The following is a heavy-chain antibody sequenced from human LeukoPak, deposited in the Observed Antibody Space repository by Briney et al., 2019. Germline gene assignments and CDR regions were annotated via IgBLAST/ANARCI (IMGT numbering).Heavy chain of an antibody. J-gene: IGHJ5*02. CDR1: GGSISSSNW. CDR2: IYHSGST. Sequence: SETLSLTCAVSGGSISSSNWWSWVRQPPGKGLEWIGEIYHSGSTNYNPSLKSRVTISVDKSKNQFSLKLSSVTAADTAVYYCARGGMGYCSSTSCYAYWFDPWGQGTLVTVSS. CDR3: ARGGMGYCSSTSCYAYWFDP. D-gene: IGHD2-2*01. V-gene: IGHV4-4*02.